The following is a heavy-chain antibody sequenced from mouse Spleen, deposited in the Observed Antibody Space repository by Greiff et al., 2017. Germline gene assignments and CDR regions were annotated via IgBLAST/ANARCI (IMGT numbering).Heavy chain of an antibody. CDR1: GFSFNTYA. Sequence: EVQVVESGGGLVQPKGSLKLSCAASGFSFNTYAMNWVRQAPGKGLEWVARIRSKSNNYATYYADSVKDRFTISRDDSESMLYLQMNNLKTEDTAMYYCVRHYSRGYFDYWGQGTTLTVSS. V-gene: IGHV10-1*01. D-gene: IGHD2-12*01. J-gene: IGHJ2*01. CDR3: VRHYSRGYFDY. CDR2: IRSKSNNYAT.